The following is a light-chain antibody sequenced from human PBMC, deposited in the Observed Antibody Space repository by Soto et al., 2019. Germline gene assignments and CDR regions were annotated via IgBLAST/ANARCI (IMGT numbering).Light chain of an antibody. CDR2: SAS. CDR3: LQLNSFPLS. CDR1: QDISSY. J-gene: IGKJ4*01. V-gene: IGKV1-9*01. Sequence: QLTQSPSSLSAAVGDRVTITCRASQDISSYLTWYQQKPGKAPKLLVYSASTLQSGVPSRFSGSGSGTDFTLTITSLQPEDFATYYCLQLNSFPLSFGGGTKVEI.